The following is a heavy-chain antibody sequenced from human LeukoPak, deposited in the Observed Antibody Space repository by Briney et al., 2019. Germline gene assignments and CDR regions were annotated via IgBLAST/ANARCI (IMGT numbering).Heavy chain of an antibody. CDR1: GFTFSTYT. Sequence: GGSLRLSWAGSGFTFSTYTMNWVRQAPGKGLEWVSSLSGSGSSTFYADSVKGRFTVSRDNSKNTMYLEMNSLRAEDTAFYYCTRDWPRSQGGFDSWGQGTLVTVSS. CDR3: TRDWPRSQGGFDS. D-gene: IGHD3-16*01. CDR2: LSGSGSST. J-gene: IGHJ4*02. V-gene: IGHV3-23*01.